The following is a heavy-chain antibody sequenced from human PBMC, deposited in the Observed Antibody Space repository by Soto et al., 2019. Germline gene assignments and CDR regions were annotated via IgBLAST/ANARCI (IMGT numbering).Heavy chain of an antibody. Sequence: QVQLVESGGGVVQPGRSLRLSCAASGFTFSSYGMHWVRQAPGKGLEWVAVISYDGSNKYYADSVKGRFTISRDNSENTLYLQMDSLRAEDTAVYYFAKDGNDYDSSGYYCYFDYWGQGTLVVVST. CDR3: AKDGNDYDSSGYYCYFDY. V-gene: IGHV3-30*18. CDR1: GFTFSSYG. J-gene: IGHJ4*02. D-gene: IGHD3-22*01. CDR2: ISYDGSNK.